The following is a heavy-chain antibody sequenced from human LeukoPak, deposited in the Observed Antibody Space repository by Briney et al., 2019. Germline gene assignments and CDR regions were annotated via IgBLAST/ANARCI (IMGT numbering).Heavy chain of an antibody. CDR1: GFTFINYP. D-gene: IGHD1-1*01. CDR2: MSYNGNNK. J-gene: IGHJ5*01. Sequence: GGSLRLSCAASGFTFINYPIHWVRRAPGKGLEWMAVMSYNGNNKYYADSVKGRFTISRDNSKTTLYLQMDRLGPGDTAVYYCARGASGTFSWFDSWGQGTLVTVSS. CDR3: ARGASGTFSWFDS. V-gene: IGHV3-30-3*01.